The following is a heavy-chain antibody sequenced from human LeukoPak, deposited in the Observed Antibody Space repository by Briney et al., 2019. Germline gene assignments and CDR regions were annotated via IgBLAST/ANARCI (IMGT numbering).Heavy chain of an antibody. CDR1: GGSISSYY. CDR3: ARDGRSSWKVSYAFDI. CDR2: IYYSGST. Sequence: PAETLSLTCTVSGGSISSYYWSWIRQPPGKGLEWIGYIYYSGSTNYNPSLKSRVTISVDTSKNQFSLKLSSVTAADTAVYYCARDGRSSWKVSYAFDIWGQGTMVTVSS. D-gene: IGHD6-13*01. V-gene: IGHV4-59*01. J-gene: IGHJ3*02.